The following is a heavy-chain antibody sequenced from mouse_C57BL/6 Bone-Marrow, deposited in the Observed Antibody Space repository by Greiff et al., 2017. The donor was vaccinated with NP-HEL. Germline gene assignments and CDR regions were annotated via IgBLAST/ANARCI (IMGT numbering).Heavy chain of an antibody. D-gene: IGHD2-4*01. Sequence: VKLQQPGAELVKPGASVKMSCKASGYTFTSYWITWVKQRPGQGLEWIGDIYPGSGSTNYNEKFKSKATLTVDTSSSTAYMQLSSLTSEDSAVYYCARERLRDYDAFAYWGQGTLVTVSA. CDR2: IYPGSGST. V-gene: IGHV1-55*01. J-gene: IGHJ3*01. CDR1: GYTFTSYW. CDR3: ARERLRDYDAFAY.